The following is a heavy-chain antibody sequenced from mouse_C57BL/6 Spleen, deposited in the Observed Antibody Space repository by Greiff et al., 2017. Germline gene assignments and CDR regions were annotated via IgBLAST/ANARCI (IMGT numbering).Heavy chain of an antibody. V-gene: IGHV1-69*01. CDR1: GYTFTSYW. Sequence: QVQLQQPGAELVMPGASVKLSCKASGYTFTSYWMHWVKQRPGQGLEWIGEIDPSDSYTNYNQKFKGKSTLTVDKSSSTAYMQLSSLTSEDSAVYYFARDLTTVVARGYYFDYWGQGTTLTVSS. J-gene: IGHJ2*01. D-gene: IGHD1-1*01. CDR2: IDPSDSYT. CDR3: ARDLTTVVARGYYFDY.